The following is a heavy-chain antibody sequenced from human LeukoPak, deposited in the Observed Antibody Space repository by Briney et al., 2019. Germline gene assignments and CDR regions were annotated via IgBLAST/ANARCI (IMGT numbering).Heavy chain of an antibody. Sequence: GGSLRLSCAASGFNVSNKYMSWVRQAPGKGLEWVANIKQDGSEKYYVDSVKGRFTISRDNAKNSLYLQMNSLRAEDTAVYYCARARRSMGSTAIFDYWGQGTLVTVSS. CDR2: IKQDGSEK. J-gene: IGHJ4*02. D-gene: IGHD2-21*02. CDR1: GFNVSNKY. V-gene: IGHV3-7*01. CDR3: ARARRSMGSTAIFDY.